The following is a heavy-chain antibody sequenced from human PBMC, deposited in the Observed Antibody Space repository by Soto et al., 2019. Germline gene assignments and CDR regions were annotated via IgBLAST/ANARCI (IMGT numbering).Heavy chain of an antibody. Sequence: PGGSLRLSCAASGFTFSSYAMSWVRQAPGKGLEWVSAISGSGGSTYYADSVKGRFTISRDNSKNTLYLQMNSLRAEDTAVYYCAKDHGYSSGWYYXDYWGQGTLVTVSS. V-gene: IGHV3-23*01. CDR1: GFTFSSYA. J-gene: IGHJ4*02. CDR3: AKDHGYSSGWYYXDY. D-gene: IGHD6-19*01. CDR2: ISGSGGST.